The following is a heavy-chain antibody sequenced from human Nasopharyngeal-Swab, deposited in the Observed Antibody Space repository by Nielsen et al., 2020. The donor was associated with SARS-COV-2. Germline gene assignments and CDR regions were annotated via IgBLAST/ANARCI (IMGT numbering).Heavy chain of an antibody. J-gene: IGHJ5*02. Sequence: ASVKVSCKASGYTFTSYAMHWVRQAPGQRLEWMGWINAGNGKTKYSQKFQGRVTITRDTSASTAYMELSSLRSEDTAVYYCARDRNVLRYFDWLGWFDPWGQGTLVTVSS. CDR3: ARDRNVLRYFDWLGWFDP. CDR2: INAGNGKT. CDR1: GYTFTSYA. D-gene: IGHD3-9*01. V-gene: IGHV1-3*01.